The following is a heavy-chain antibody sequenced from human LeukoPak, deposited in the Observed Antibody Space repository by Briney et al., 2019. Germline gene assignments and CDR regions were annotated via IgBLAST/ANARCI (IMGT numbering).Heavy chain of an antibody. J-gene: IGHJ3*02. CDR3: ARDDSASDI. Sequence: PGGSLRLSCSASGFTFSSYGMHWVRQAPGKGLEWVAVIWYDGGNKYYADSVKGRFTISRDNSKNTLYLQMNSLRAEDTAMYYCARDDSASDIWGQGTLVTVSS. CDR1: GFTFSSYG. D-gene: IGHD2-21*02. V-gene: IGHV3-33*08. CDR2: IWYDGGNK.